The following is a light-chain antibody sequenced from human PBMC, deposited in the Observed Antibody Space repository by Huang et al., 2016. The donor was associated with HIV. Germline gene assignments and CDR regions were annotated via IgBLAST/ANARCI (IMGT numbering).Light chain of an antibody. CDR1: QSFSSS. J-gene: IGKJ2*01. CDR3: QQSDSTPYT. Sequence: DIQMTQSPSSLSASVGDRVTISCRSSQSFSSSLNWYQQRPGKAPKILIYAASSLQSGVPSRFSGSGSGTDFSLTINSLQPEDFATYYCQQSDSTPYTFGQGTKLEIK. CDR2: AAS. V-gene: IGKV1-39*01.